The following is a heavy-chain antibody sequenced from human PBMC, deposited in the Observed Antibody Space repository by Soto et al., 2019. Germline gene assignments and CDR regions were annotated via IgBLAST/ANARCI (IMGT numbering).Heavy chain of an antibody. CDR3: GRGPSPRAPAGGTPYYFAMDV. V-gene: IGHV1-8*02. J-gene: IGHJ6*02. CDR2: MNPINGAT. CDR1: GYDFTAYD. Sequence: QVQLVQSGAEVKQSGASVKVSCKASGYDFTAYDINWVRQASGQGLEWMGWMNPINGATGSARTFKGRVSMTRNTATGKAYLELTSLRSDDTAVYYCGRGPSPRAPAGGTPYYFAMDVWGQGTTVTVSS. D-gene: IGHD2-15*01.